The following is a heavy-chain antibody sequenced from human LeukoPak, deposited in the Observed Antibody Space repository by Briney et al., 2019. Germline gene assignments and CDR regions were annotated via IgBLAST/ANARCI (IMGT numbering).Heavy chain of an antibody. CDR3: ARDWPHGYDYVNGMDV. V-gene: IGHV3-7*01. D-gene: IGHD3-16*01. J-gene: IGHJ6*02. CDR2: IKQDGSEK. Sequence: GGSLRLSCAASGFTFSSYWMSWVRQAPGKGLEWVANIKQDGSEKYYVDSVKGRFTISRDNAKNSLYLQMNSLRAEDTAVYYCARDWPHGYDYVNGMDVWGQGTTVTVSS. CDR1: GFTFSSYW.